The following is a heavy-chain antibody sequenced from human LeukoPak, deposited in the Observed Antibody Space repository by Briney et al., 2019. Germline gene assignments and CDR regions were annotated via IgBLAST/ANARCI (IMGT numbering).Heavy chain of an antibody. CDR1: GFTFTSSA. V-gene: IGHV1-58*02. J-gene: IGHJ4*02. Sequence: GTSVKVSCRASGFTFTSSAMQWVRQARGQRLEWIGWIVIGSGNTNYAQKFQERVTITRDMSTSTAYMELSSLRSEDTAVYYCAAVGDYGDYDYWGQGTLVTVSS. CDR2: IVIGSGNT. CDR3: AAVGDYGDYDY. D-gene: IGHD4-17*01.